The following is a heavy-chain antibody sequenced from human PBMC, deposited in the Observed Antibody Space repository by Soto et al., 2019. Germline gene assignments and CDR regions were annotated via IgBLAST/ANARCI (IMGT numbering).Heavy chain of an antibody. V-gene: IGHV3-73*01. D-gene: IGHD2-15*01. Sequence: GSLRLSCAASGFTVSSKYMSWVSQAPGKGLEWVGRIRSKANSYATAYAASVKGRFTISRDDSKNTAYLQMNSLKTEDTAVYYCTRLSHRYCSGGSCYTSGFDPWGQGTLVTVSS. J-gene: IGHJ5*02. CDR2: IRSKANSYAT. CDR3: TRLSHRYCSGGSCYTSGFDP. CDR1: GFTVSSKY.